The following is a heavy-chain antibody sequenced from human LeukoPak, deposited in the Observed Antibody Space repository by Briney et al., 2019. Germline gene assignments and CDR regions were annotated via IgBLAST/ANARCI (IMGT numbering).Heavy chain of an antibody. D-gene: IGHD6-19*01. V-gene: IGHV1-69*06. Sequence: SVKVSCKASGGTFSSYAISWVRQAPGQGLEWMGGIIPIFGTANYAQKFQGRVTITADKSTSTAYMELSSLRSEDTAVYYCAGAVAGRVPFDYWGQGTLVTVSS. CDR1: GGTFSSYA. CDR2: IIPIFGTA. J-gene: IGHJ4*02. CDR3: AGAVAGRVPFDY.